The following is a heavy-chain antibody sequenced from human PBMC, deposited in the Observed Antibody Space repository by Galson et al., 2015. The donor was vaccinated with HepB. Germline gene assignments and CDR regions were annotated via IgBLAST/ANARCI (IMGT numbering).Heavy chain of an antibody. J-gene: IGHJ4*02. CDR3: ASSGCSGGSCYSAGGDY. Sequence: QSGAEVTKPGESLKISCKGSGYSFTSYWISWVRQMPGKGLEWMGRIDPSDSYTNYSPSFQGHVTISADKSISTAYLQWSSLKASDTAMYYCASSGCSGGSCYSAGGDYWGQGTLVTVSS. D-gene: IGHD2-15*01. CDR1: GYSFTSYW. V-gene: IGHV5-10-1*01. CDR2: IDPSDSYT.